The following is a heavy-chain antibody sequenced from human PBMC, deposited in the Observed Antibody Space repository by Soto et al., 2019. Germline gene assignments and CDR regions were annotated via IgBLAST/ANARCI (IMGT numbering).Heavy chain of an antibody. V-gene: IGHV1-18*01. CDR1: GYTFTSYG. J-gene: IGHJ6*02. CDR3: ARLTALNGWNRPHYYYGMDV. Sequence: QVQLVQSGAEVKKPGASVKVSCKASGYTFTSYGISWVRQASGQGLEWMGWISAYNGNTNYAQKLQGRVTMTTDTSTSTAYMELRSLRSDDTAVYYCARLTALNGWNRPHYYYGMDVWGQGTTVTVSS. D-gene: IGHD1-1*01. CDR2: ISAYNGNT.